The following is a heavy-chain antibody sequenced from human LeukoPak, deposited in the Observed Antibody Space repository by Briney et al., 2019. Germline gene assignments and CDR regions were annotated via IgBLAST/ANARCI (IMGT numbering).Heavy chain of an antibody. J-gene: IGHJ6*03. D-gene: IGHD3-9*01. Sequence: SGTLSLTCSVSGYSISSGFYWGWIRQPLGKGLECIGSMFHSGSTYYNPSLKSRVTISVDTSKNQFSLKLSSVTAADTAVYYCARDRRGYDIFTGYRTYYYYYMDVWGKGTTVTISS. V-gene: IGHV4-38-2*02. CDR1: GYSISSGFY. CDR2: MFHSGST. CDR3: ARDRRGYDIFTGYRTYYYYYMDV.